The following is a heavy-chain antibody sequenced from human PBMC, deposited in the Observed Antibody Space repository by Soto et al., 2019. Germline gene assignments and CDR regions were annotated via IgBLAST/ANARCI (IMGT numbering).Heavy chain of an antibody. V-gene: IGHV4-31*03. D-gene: IGHD3-22*01. J-gene: IGHJ2*01. CDR1: GGSISSGGYY. CDR3: ARTYYYDSSGWGDYWYFDL. Sequence: QVQLQESGPGLVKPSQTLSLTCTVSGGSISSGGYYWSWIRQHPGKGLEWIGYIYYSGSTYYNPSLKSRVTISVDTSKNQFSLKLSSVTAADTAVYYCARTYYYDSSGWGDYWYFDLWGRGTLVTVSS. CDR2: IYYSGST.